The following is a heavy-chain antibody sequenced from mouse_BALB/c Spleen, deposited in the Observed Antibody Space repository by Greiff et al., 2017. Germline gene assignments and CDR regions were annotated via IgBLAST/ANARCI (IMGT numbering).Heavy chain of an antibody. V-gene: IGHV14-3*02. CDR2: IDPANGNT. D-gene: IGHD1-1*01. CDR1: GFTFKDTY. CDR3: ARALYYGSSYWFAY. J-gene: IGHJ3*01. Sequence: EVQLQQSGAELVKPGASVKLSCTASGFTFKDTYMHWVKQRPEQGLEWIGRIDPANGNTKYDPKFQGKATLTADTSSNTAYLQLSSLTSEDTAVYYCARALYYGSSYWFAYWGQGTLVTVSA.